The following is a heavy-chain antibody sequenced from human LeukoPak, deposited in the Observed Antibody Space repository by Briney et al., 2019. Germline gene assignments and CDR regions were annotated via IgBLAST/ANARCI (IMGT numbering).Heavy chain of an antibody. D-gene: IGHD3-10*01. CDR2: FDPEDGET. Sequence: ASVKVSCKVSGYILSKLSMHWVRQAPGKGLEWMGDFDPEDGETIYAQKFQGRVTMTEDTSTDTAYMELSSLRSEDTAVYYCATGAYGSGSYYGYWGQGTLVTVSS. CDR1: GYILSKLS. CDR3: ATGAYGSGSYYGY. J-gene: IGHJ4*02. V-gene: IGHV1-24*01.